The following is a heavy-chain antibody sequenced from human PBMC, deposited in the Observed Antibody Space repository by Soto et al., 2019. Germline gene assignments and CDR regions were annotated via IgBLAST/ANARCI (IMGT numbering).Heavy chain of an antibody. D-gene: IGHD3-10*01. Sequence: GGSLRLSCGASILTLSSYAMTWVRHAPGNGLEWVSVISGSGGTTYYANSVKGRFTMSRDQSKDTLYLQMNSLRAEDTAIYYFAKDRHYGSGTYSDSYLDYWGQGTLVTVSS. CDR2: ISGSGGTT. CDR3: AKDRHYGSGTYSDSYLDY. J-gene: IGHJ4*02. CDR1: ILTLSSYA. V-gene: IGHV3-23*01.